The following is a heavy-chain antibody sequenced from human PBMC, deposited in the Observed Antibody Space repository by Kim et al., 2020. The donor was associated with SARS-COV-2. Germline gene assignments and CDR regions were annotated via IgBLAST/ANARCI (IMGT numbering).Heavy chain of an antibody. J-gene: IGHJ4*02. CDR1: GFTFSSYG. CDR3: AKDHYYYDSSAALGFDY. CDR2: ISYDGSNK. V-gene: IGHV3-30*18. Sequence: GGSLRLSCAASGFTFSSYGMHWVRQVPGKGLEWVAVISYDGSNKYYADSVKGRFTISRDNSKNTLYLQMNSLRAEDTAVYYCAKDHYYYDSSAALGFDYWGQGTLVTVSS. D-gene: IGHD3-22*01.